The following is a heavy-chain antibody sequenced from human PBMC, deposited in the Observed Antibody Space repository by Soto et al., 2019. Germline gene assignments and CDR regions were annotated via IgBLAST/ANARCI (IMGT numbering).Heavy chain of an antibody. CDR3: AITYCRDNSCPRDFDF. V-gene: IGHV1-69*02. CDR2: FILILDMA. CDR1: GGTFNTYT. Sequence: QVQVVQSGAEVKKPESSVKVSCKPSGGTFNTYTVNWVRLAPGHGLEWMGRFILILDMANYAQKFQDGVTIAADRSTFTAYMELNSLTSDDTAVYYCAITYCRDNSCPRDFDFWGPGTRVTVSS. D-gene: IGHD2-21*01. J-gene: IGHJ4*02.